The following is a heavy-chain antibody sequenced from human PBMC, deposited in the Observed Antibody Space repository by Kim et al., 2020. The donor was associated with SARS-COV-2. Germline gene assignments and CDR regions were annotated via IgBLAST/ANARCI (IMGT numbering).Heavy chain of an antibody. Sequence: ASVKVSCKASGYTFTSYYMHWVRQAPGQGLAWMGIINPSGGSTSYAQKFQGRVTMTRDTSTSTVYMELSSLRSEDTAVYYCARDRRWLQPTFDDWGQGTLVTVSS. CDR3: ARDRRWLQPTFDD. J-gene: IGHJ4*02. CDR2: INPSGGST. D-gene: IGHD5-12*01. CDR1: GYTFTSYY. V-gene: IGHV1-46*01.